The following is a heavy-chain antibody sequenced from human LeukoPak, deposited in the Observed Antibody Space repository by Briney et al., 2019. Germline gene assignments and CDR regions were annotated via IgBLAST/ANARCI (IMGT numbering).Heavy chain of an antibody. CDR2: ISGSGGST. Sequence: GGSLRLSCAASGFTFSSYAMSWVRQAPGKGLEWVSAISGSGGSTYYADSVKGRFTISRDNSKNTLYLQMNSLRAEDTAVHYCAKNGEPHYYMDVLGKGTTVTVSS. CDR3: AKNGEPHYYMDV. J-gene: IGHJ6*03. V-gene: IGHV3-23*01. CDR1: GFTFSSYA. D-gene: IGHD1-14*01.